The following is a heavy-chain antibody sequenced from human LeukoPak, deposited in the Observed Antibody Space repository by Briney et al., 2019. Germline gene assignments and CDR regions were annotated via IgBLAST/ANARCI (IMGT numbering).Heavy chain of an antibody. Sequence: GGSLRLSCAASGFTFSSYSMNWVRQAPGKGLEWDSYISSSSSTIYYADSVKGRFTISRDNAKNSLYLQMNSLRAEDTAVYYCARDAGALDYFDYWGQGTLVTVSS. CDR2: ISSSSSTI. J-gene: IGHJ4*02. CDR1: GFTFSSYS. CDR3: ARDAGALDYFDY. V-gene: IGHV3-48*04. D-gene: IGHD1-26*01.